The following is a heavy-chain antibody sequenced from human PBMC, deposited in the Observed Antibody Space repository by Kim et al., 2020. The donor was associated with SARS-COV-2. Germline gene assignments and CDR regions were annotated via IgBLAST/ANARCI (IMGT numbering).Heavy chain of an antibody. CDR3: ARGPLIITMIAPGYFDY. V-gene: IGHV3-11*06. Sequence: GGSLRLSCAASGFTFSDYYMSWIRQAPGKGLEWVSYISSSSSYTNYADSVKGRFTISRDNAKNSLYLQMNSLRAEDTAVYYCARGPLIITMIAPGYFDYWGQGTLVTVSS. CDR1: GFTFSDYY. CDR2: ISSSSSYT. D-gene: IGHD3-22*01. J-gene: IGHJ4*02.